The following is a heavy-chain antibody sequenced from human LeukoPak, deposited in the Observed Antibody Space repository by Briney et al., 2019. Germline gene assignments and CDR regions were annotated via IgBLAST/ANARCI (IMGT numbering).Heavy chain of an antibody. CDR2: ISYDGTNE. J-gene: IGHJ4*01. CDR1: GFIFSGSV. V-gene: IGHV3-30*18. Sequence: GGSLRLSCAASGFIFSGSVMHWVRQAPGKGVEGVAIISYDGTNENYGDSVKGRFTISRDNSKSTLYLHMNSLRHDDTAVYYCAKDSGGSVLEDWGHGSLVIVSS. CDR3: AKDSGGSVLED. D-gene: IGHD2-15*01.